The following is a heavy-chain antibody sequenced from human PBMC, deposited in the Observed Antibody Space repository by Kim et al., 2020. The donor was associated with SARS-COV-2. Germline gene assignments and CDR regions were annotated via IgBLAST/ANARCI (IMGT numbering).Heavy chain of an antibody. D-gene: IGHD3-10*01. CDR1: GFTFSSYS. CDR2: ISSRGSYI. CDR3: VRADSGYYYYAMDV. J-gene: IGHJ6*02. V-gene: IGHV3-21*01. Sequence: GGSLRLSCAASGFTFSSYSMNWFRLAPGKGLEWVSSISSRGSYIFYADSVKGRFTLSRDNSKNSVYLQMNSLRVEDTAVYYCVRADSGYYYYAMDVWGQGTTVTVSS.